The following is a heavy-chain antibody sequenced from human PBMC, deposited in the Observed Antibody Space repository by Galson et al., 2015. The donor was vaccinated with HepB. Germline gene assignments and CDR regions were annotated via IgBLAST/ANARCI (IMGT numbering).Heavy chain of an antibody. V-gene: IGHV3-21*01. J-gene: IGHJ4*02. CDR2: ISSSSSYI. CDR1: GFTFSSYS. D-gene: IGHD1-26*01. CDR3: ANLEWELHTKNFDY. Sequence: SLRLSCAASGFTFSSYSMNWVRQAPGKGLEWVSSISSSSSYIYYADSVKGRFTISRDNAKNSLYLQMNSLRAEDTAVYYCANLEWELHTKNFDYWGQGTLVTVSS.